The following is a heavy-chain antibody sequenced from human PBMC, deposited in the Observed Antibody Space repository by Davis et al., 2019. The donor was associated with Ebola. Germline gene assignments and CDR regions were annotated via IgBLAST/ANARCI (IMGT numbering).Heavy chain of an antibody. CDR3: ARRVNSYGYLVDY. CDR1: GYSFTNYW. Sequence: GGSLRLSCKGSGYSFTNYWIGWVRQMPGKGLEWMGIIYPGDSDTRYSPSFQGQVTISADKSINTAYLQWSSLKASDTAMYYCARRVNSYGYLVDYWGRGTLVTVSS. D-gene: IGHD5-18*01. V-gene: IGHV5-51*01. J-gene: IGHJ4*02. CDR2: IYPGDSDT.